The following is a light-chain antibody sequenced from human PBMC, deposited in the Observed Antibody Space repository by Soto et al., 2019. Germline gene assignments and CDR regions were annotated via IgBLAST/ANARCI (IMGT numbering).Light chain of an antibody. Sequence: QSVLTPRASVSWSPGESITISCTGTSSDVGSYNLVSWYQQHPGKAPKLMIYEVSKRPSGVSNRFSGSKSGNTASLTISGLQAEDEADYYCCSYAGSSTFVFGTGTKVTVL. CDR2: EVS. J-gene: IGLJ1*01. CDR1: SSDVGSYNL. V-gene: IGLV2-23*02. CDR3: CSYAGSSTFV.